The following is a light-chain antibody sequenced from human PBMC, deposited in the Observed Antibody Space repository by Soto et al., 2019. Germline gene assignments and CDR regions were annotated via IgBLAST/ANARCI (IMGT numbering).Light chain of an antibody. J-gene: IGKJ1*01. CDR3: QQYNTYPWT. CDR1: HYVSSS. V-gene: IGKV1-5*03. Sequence: DIQMTQSPSTLSASIGDRVTVTCRASHYVSSSLAWYRQKPGKAPKLLIYKTSILESGVPSRFSGSASGTEFTLTISSLQPDDFATYWCQQYNTYPWTFGQGTKVEIK. CDR2: KTS.